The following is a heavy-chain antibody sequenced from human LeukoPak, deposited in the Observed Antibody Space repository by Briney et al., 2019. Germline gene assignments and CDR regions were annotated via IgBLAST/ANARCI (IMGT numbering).Heavy chain of an antibody. Sequence: AGSLRLSCAASGFTISSYAMIWVRQAPGKGLEWVSAISGSGGSTDYADSVKGRFTISRDNSKNTLDLQMNSLRAEDTAVYYCAKDSLYGSGSYSPWNWFDPWGQGTLVTVSS. V-gene: IGHV3-23*01. J-gene: IGHJ5*02. CDR2: ISGSGGST. CDR3: AKDSLYGSGSYSPWNWFDP. D-gene: IGHD3-10*01. CDR1: GFTISSYA.